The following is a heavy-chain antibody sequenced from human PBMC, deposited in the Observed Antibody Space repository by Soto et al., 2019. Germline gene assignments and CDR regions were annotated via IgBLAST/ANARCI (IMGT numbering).Heavy chain of an antibody. V-gene: IGHV1-69*01. CDR2: IIPIFGTA. Sequence: QVQLVESGGGVVQPGRSLRLSCAASGFTFSSYAISWVRQAPGQGLEWMGGIIPIFGTANYAQKFQGRVTITADESTSTAYMELSSLRSEDTAVYYCARVGGPYNWNYSDYGMDVWGQGTTVTVSS. CDR1: GFTFSSYA. D-gene: IGHD1-7*01. CDR3: ARVGGPYNWNYSDYGMDV. J-gene: IGHJ6*02.